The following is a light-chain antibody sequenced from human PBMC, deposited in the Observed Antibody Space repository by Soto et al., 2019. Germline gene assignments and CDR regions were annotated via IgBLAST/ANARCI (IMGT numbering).Light chain of an antibody. J-gene: IGKJ1*01. V-gene: IGKV1-5*03. Sequence: DVQLTQSPSTLSASVGDRVTNTCRASQRVSSWLAWYQAKPGKAPNLLIYKASTLESGVPSRFSGSGSGTEFTLTISSLQPDDFATYYCQQYRSYSWTFGQGTKVEI. CDR3: QQYRSYSWT. CDR1: QRVSSW. CDR2: KAS.